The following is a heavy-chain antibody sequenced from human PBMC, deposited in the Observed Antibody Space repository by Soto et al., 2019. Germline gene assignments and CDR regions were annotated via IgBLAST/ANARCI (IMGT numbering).Heavy chain of an antibody. Sequence: PSETLSLTCTVSGGSISSYYWSWIRQPPGKGLEWIGYIYYSGSTNYNPSLKSRVTISVDTSKNQFSLKLSSVTAADTAVYYCARDYGPAPSYFDYWGQGTLVTVSS. CDR3: ARDYGPAPSYFDY. J-gene: IGHJ4*02. CDR2: IYYSGST. CDR1: GGSISSYY. D-gene: IGHD3-10*01. V-gene: IGHV4-59*01.